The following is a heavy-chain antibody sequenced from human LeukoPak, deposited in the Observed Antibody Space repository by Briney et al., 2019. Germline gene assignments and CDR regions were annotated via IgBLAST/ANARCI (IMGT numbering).Heavy chain of an antibody. Sequence: GGSLRLSCAASRFTFSSYSMNWVRQAPGKGLEWVSSISSSGSYMYYADSVKGRFTISRDNAKNSLYLQMNSLRAEDTAVYYCARESEYSSSPPIDYWGQGTLVTVSS. CDR3: ARESEYSSSPPIDY. V-gene: IGHV3-21*01. CDR2: ISSSGSYM. CDR1: RFTFSSYS. D-gene: IGHD6-13*01. J-gene: IGHJ4*01.